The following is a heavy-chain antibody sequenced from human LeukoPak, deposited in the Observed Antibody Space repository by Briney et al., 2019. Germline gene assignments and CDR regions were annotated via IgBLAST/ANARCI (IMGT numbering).Heavy chain of an antibody. V-gene: IGHV3-21*06. D-gene: IGHD4-17*01. Sequence: GGSLRLSCAASGFTVSSNYMSWVRQAPGKGPEWVSSITSGSSYIYYAASVKGRFTISRDDAKNSVYLQMNSLRAGDTALYYCVRDGIDYGDYFFDFWGQGTLVTVSS. CDR2: ITSGSSYI. CDR3: VRDGIDYGDYFFDF. CDR1: GFTVSSNY. J-gene: IGHJ4*02.